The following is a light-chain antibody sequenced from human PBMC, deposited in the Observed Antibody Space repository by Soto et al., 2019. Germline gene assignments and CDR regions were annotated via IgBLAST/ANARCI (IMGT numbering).Light chain of an antibody. CDR2: TAS. V-gene: IGKV1-39*01. J-gene: IGKJ1*01. CDR3: QQTYSTWT. Sequence: DIQMTQSPSSLSASVGDRVTITCRASQSINRYLNWYQQKIGKAPNVLIYTASTLEGGVPSRFSGSGSGTEFSLTIDNLQPEDFATYYCQQTYSTWTFGQGTKVEIK. CDR1: QSINRY.